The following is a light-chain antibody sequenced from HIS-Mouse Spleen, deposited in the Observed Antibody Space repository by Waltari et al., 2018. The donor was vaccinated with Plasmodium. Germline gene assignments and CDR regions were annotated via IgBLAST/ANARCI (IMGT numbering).Light chain of an antibody. V-gene: IGKV1-5*03. CDR1: QSISSW. Sequence: DIQMTQSPSTLSAPVGARVTITYRASQSISSWLAWYQQKPGKAPKLLIYKASSLESGVPSRFSGSGSGTEFTLTISSLQPDDFATYYCQQYNSYWTFGQGTKVEIK. CDR2: KAS. CDR3: QQYNSYWT. J-gene: IGKJ1*01.